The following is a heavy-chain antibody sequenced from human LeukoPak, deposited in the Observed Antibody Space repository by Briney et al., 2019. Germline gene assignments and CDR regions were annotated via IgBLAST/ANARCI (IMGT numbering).Heavy chain of an antibody. CDR3: ARAGGVRRSFDY. V-gene: IGHV4-34*01. D-gene: IGHD3-3*01. CDR2: INHSGST. J-gene: IGHJ4*02. CDR1: GESFSGYY. Sequence: SETLSLTCALSGESFSGYYGSWICHTPGQGRGWEGEINHSGSTNYNPSLKSRVTISVDTSKNQFSLKLSSVAAADTAVYYCARAGGVRRSFDYWGQGTLVTVSS.